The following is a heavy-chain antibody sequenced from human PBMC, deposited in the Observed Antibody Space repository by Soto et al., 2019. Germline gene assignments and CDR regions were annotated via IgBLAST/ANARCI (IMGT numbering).Heavy chain of an antibody. CDR1: GFTFDDYA. V-gene: IGHV3-9*01. CDR3: VKEKDDFRSHYYYDMDV. CDR2: ISWNSGKI. Sequence: VQLVEAGGGLLQPGRSLRLSCAASGFTFDDYAMHWVRQAPGKGLEWVSGISWNSGKIGYADSVEGRFTISRDNAKNSLYLQMNSLRTEDTASYYCVKEKDDFRSHYYYDMDVWGKGTTVTVSS. D-gene: IGHD3-3*01. J-gene: IGHJ6*03.